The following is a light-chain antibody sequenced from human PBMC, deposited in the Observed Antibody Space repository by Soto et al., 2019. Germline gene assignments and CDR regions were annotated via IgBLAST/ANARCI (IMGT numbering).Light chain of an antibody. CDR3: QQYNGWPWT. V-gene: IGKV3-15*01. CDR2: GAS. Sequence: EIVMTQSPATLSVSPGERATLSCRASQSVDSNLAWYQQKPGQAPRLLMYGASTRATDIPARFSGSGSGTEFTLTITGLQSEDFAVYYCQQYNGWPWTFGLGTKVDIK. J-gene: IGKJ1*01. CDR1: QSVDSN.